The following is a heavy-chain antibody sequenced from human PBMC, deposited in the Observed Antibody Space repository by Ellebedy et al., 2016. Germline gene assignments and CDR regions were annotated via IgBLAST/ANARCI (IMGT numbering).Heavy chain of an antibody. CDR3: ARPSWGEYYFDY. Sequence: ASVKVSCKASGGTFSSYAISWVRQAPGQGLEWMGRIIPILGIANYAQKFQGRVTITADKSTSTAYMELSSLRSEDTAVYYCARPSWGEYYFDYWGQGTLVTVSS. D-gene: IGHD3-16*01. CDR1: GGTFSSYA. J-gene: IGHJ4*02. CDR2: IIPILGIA. V-gene: IGHV1-69*04.